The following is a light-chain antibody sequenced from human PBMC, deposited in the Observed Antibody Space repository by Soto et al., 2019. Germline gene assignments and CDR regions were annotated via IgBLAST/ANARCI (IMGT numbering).Light chain of an antibody. Sequence: DIVMTQSPATLSVAPGERVTFSCRASQGVSRKLAWYQHKPGQAPRLLISGASTGATGIPARFSGSGSGTEFTLTISSLQSEDFGVYYCQHYNNWPPYSFGQGTKVDIK. CDR3: QHYNNWPPYS. V-gene: IGKV3-15*01. CDR1: QGVSRK. J-gene: IGKJ2*03. CDR2: GAS.